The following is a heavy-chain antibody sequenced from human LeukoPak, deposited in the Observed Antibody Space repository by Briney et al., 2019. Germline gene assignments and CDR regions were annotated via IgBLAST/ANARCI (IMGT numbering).Heavy chain of an antibody. CDR3: ARVRIAVAVSAFDI. Sequence: PGGSLRLSCEASGFTFSSHCMSWVRQAPGKGLEWVANIKQDGSEKYYVDSVKGRFTISRDNAKNSLYLQMSILRAADTVVYYCARVRIAVAVSAFDIWGQGTMVTVSS. V-gene: IGHV3-7*01. J-gene: IGHJ3*02. D-gene: IGHD6-19*01. CDR2: IKQDGSEK. CDR1: GFTFSSHC.